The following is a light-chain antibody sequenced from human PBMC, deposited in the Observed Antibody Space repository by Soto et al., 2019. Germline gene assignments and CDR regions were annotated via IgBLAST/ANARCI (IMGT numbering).Light chain of an antibody. V-gene: IGKV3-11*01. CDR3: QQRSSWPIT. Sequence: EIMLTQFPAALSLSPGEGATLSCRASQSVGSKLAWFQQKPGQAPRLLIYDASNRATGIPARFSGSGSGTDFTVTISSLEPEDFAVYYCQQRSSWPITFGPGTRLEIK. J-gene: IGKJ5*01. CDR2: DAS. CDR1: QSVGSK.